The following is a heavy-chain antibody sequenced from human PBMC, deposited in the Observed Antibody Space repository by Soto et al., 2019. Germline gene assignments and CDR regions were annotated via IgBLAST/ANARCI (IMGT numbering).Heavy chain of an antibody. J-gene: IGHJ4*02. CDR2: IYWDDDK. CDR1: GFSLSTTGVG. Sequence: QITLKESGPTLVKPTQTLTLTCTFSGFSLSTTGVGVGWIRQPPGKALDWLALIYWDDDKRYSPSLKSRLTITKDTSKNQVVLTITNMDPIDTDKYYCVYATPVTTGGDYWGQGTLITVSS. D-gene: IGHD4-17*01. CDR3: VYATPVTTGGDY. V-gene: IGHV2-5*02.